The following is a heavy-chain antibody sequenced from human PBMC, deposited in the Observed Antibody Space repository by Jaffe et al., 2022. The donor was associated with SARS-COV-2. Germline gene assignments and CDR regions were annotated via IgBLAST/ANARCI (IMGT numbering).Heavy chain of an antibody. CDR3: ARLDGDPPYYYYGMDV. V-gene: IGHV4-59*08. J-gene: IGHJ6*02. CDR2: IYYSGST. D-gene: IGHD4-17*01. CDR1: GGSISSYY. Sequence: QVQLQESGPGLVKPSETLSLTCTVSGGSISSYYWSWIRQPPGKGLEWIGYIYYSGSTNYNPSLKSRVTISVDTSKNQFSLKLSSVTAADTAVYYCARLDGDPPYYYYGMDVWGQGTTVTVSS.